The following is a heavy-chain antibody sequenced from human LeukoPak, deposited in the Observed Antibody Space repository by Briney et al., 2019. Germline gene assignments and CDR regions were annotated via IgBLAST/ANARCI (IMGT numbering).Heavy chain of an antibody. J-gene: IGHJ4*02. CDR3: TKITTGTVNY. Sequence: PGASLRLCCSAAGCTFRNYAMTWVRHATGKWLEWVSDISGSADSTNYADSVKGRFTISRDNSKNTLYLQMNSLRAEDTAIYYCTKITTGTVNYWGQGTLVTVSS. CDR2: ISGSADST. D-gene: IGHD1-1*01. CDR1: GCTFRNYA. V-gene: IGHV3-23*01.